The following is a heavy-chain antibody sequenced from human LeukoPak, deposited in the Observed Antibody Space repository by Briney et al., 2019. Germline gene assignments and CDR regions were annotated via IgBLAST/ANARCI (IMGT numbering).Heavy chain of an antibody. CDR2: ISSSSSYT. J-gene: IGHJ6*02. CDR1: GFTFSDYY. D-gene: IGHD4-11*01. Sequence: GGSLRLSCAASGFTFSDYYMSWIRQAPGKGLEWVSYISSSSSYTNYADSVKGRFTISRDNAKNSLYLQMNSLRAEDTAVYCCARAPHYSNYGPYYYGMDVWGQGTTVTVSS. V-gene: IGHV3-11*06. CDR3: ARAPHYSNYGPYYYGMDV.